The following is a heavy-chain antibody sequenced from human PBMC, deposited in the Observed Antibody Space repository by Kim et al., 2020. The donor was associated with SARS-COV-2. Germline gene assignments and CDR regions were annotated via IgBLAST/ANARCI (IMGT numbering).Heavy chain of an antibody. J-gene: IGHJ5*02. D-gene: IGHD6-13*01. CDR1: GGSISSSSYY. Sequence: SETLSLTCTVSGGSISSSSYYWGWIRQPPGKGLEWIGSIYYSGSTYYNPSLKSRVTISVDTSKNQFSLKLSSVTAADMAVYYCARDTVEDIAAAGTWFDPWGQGTLVTVSS. V-gene: IGHV4-39*07. CDR2: IYYSGST. CDR3: ARDTVEDIAAAGTWFDP.